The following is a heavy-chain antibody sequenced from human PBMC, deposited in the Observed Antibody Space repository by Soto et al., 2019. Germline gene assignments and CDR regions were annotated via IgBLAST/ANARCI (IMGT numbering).Heavy chain of an antibody. D-gene: IGHD2-15*01. CDR1: GFTFSSYG. CDR2: ISYDGSNK. CDR3: AKDGDRYCSGGSCYSDFDY. J-gene: IGHJ4*02. Sequence: GGSLRLSCAASGFTFSSYGMHWVRQAPGKGLEWVAVISYDGSNKYYADSVKGRFTISRDNSKNTLYLQMNSLRAEDTAVYYCAKDGDRYCSGGSCYSDFDYWGQGT. V-gene: IGHV3-30*18.